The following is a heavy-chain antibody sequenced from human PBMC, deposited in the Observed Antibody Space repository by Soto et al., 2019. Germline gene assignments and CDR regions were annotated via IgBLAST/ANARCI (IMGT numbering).Heavy chain of an antibody. Sequence: HPGGSLRLSCEASGFTFSSYGMHWVRQAPGKGLEWVAVIWYDGSNKYYADSVKGRFTISRDNSKNTLFLQMNSLRAEDTAVYYCARDSVDETGGYFDSAIDYWGQGTQVTVSS. CDR2: IWYDGSNK. D-gene: IGHD2-8*02. CDR1: GFTFSSYG. J-gene: IGHJ4*02. CDR3: ARDSVDETGGYFDSAIDY. V-gene: IGHV3-33*01.